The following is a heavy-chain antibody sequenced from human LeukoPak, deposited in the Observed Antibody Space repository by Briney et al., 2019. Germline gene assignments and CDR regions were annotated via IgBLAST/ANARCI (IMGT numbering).Heavy chain of an antibody. CDR3: ARDRGDYDFWSGKEFDY. D-gene: IGHD3-3*01. V-gene: IGHV3-30-3*01. Sequence: GGSLRLSCAASGFTFSSYAMHWVRQAPGKGLEWVAVISYDGSSKYYADSVKGRFTISRDNSKNTLYLQMNSLRAEDTAVYYCARDRGDYDFWSGKEFDYWGQGTLVTASS. CDR1: GFTFSSYA. J-gene: IGHJ4*02. CDR2: ISYDGSSK.